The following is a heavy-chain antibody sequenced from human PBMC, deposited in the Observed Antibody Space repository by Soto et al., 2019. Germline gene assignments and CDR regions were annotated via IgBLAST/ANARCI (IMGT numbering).Heavy chain of an antibody. Sequence: PGGSLRLSCAAPGFTFSSYSMSWVRQAPGKGLEWVSGFRTSGDGGTTYYADSVKGRFTISRDNSKNMLFLQMNSLRAEDTAIYYCAKKVNSGPGSQYFDYWGQGTLVTSPQ. J-gene: IGHJ4*02. D-gene: IGHD3-10*01. CDR3: AKKVNSGPGSQYFDY. CDR2: FRTSGDGGTT. V-gene: IGHV3-23*01. CDR1: GFTFSSYS.